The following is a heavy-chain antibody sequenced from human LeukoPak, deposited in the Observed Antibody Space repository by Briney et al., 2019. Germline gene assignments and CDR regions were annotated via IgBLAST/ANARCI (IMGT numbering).Heavy chain of an antibody. V-gene: IGHV1-2*02. J-gene: IGHJ5*02. D-gene: IGHD3-10*01. Sequence: ASVKVSCKASGYTFTGYYMHWVRQAPGQELEWMGWINPNSGGTNYAQEFQGRVTMTRDTSISTAYMELSRLRSDDTAVYYCARDRYYGSGSFYNWFDPWGQGTLVTVSS. CDR2: INPNSGGT. CDR1: GYTFTGYY. CDR3: ARDRYYGSGSFYNWFDP.